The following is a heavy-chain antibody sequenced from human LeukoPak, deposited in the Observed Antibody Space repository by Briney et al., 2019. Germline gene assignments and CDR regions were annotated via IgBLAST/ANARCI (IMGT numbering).Heavy chain of an antibody. J-gene: IGHJ4*02. CDR1: GFTFSTYS. CDR3: ARDTRGESDY. V-gene: IGHV3-21*03. CDR2: VSSDSHFI. D-gene: IGHD2-2*01. Sequence: GGSLRLSCAGTGFTFSTYSMNWVRQTPDKGLEWVSSVSSDSHFIFYADSVKGRFTISRDNAKNSLYLQMNSLRAEDTAVYYCARDTRGESDYWGQGTLVTVSS.